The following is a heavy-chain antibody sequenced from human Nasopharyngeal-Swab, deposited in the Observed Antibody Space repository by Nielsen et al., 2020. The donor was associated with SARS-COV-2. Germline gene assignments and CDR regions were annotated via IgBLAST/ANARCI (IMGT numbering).Heavy chain of an antibody. CDR3: ARDGRGSSGYFDY. CDR1: GFTFSSYA. Sequence: GESLKISCAASGFTFSSYAMSWVRQAPGKGLEWVSVIYSGGSTYYADSVKGRFTFSRDNSKNTLFLQMKSLRAEDTAVYYCARDGRGSSGYFDYWGQGTLVTVSS. J-gene: IGHJ4*02. V-gene: IGHV3-53*01. D-gene: IGHD6-6*01. CDR2: IYSGGST.